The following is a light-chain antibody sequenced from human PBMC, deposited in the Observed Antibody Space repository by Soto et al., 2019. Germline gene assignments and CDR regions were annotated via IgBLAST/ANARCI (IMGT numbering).Light chain of an antibody. CDR2: FGS. Sequence: IVMTQSPLSLPVTPGEPASISCRSSQSLLHSNAYNYLDWYLQKPGQSPQLLIYFGSNRASGVPDRFSGSGSSTDFTLKISRVEAEDVGVYYCMQTLQTPYTFGQGTKVDIK. J-gene: IGKJ2*01. CDR3: MQTLQTPYT. V-gene: IGKV2-28*01. CDR1: QSLLHSNAYNY.